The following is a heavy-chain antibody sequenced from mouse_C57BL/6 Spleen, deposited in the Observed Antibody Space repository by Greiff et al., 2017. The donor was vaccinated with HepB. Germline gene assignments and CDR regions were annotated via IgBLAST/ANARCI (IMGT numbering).Heavy chain of an antibody. CDR2: IDPENGDT. CDR1: GFNIKDDY. V-gene: IGHV14-4*01. CDR3: TTGRNFDY. J-gene: IGHJ2*01. Sequence: EVKLVESGAELVRPGASVKLSCTASGFNIKDDYMHWVKQRPEQGLEWIGWIDPENGDTEYASKFQGKATITADTSSNTAYLQLSSLTSEDTAVYYCTTGRNFDYWGQGTTLTVSS.